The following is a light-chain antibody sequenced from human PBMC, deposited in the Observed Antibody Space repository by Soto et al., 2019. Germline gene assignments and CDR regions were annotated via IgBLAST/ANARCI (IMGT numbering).Light chain of an antibody. Sequence: EIVLTQSPGTLSLSPGERATLSCRASQSISSSYLTWYQQKPGRAPRLFIFGASSRAADIPDRFSGSGSDTDFTLTISRLEPEDFAVYYCQQYYSSPRTFGQGTKVHIK. CDR2: GAS. CDR1: QSISSSY. CDR3: QQYYSSPRT. V-gene: IGKV3-20*01. J-gene: IGKJ1*01.